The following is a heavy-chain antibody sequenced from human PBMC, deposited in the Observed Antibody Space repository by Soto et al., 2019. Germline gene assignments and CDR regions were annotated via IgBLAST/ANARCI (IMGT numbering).Heavy chain of an antibody. V-gene: IGHV1-69*13. Sequence: ASVKVSCKASGGTFSSDAISWVRQAPGQGLEWMGGIIPIFGTANYAQKFQGRVTITADESTSTAYMELSSLRSEDTAVYYCARTYCTNGVCPIDYWGQGTLVTVSS. CDR2: IIPIFGTA. CDR1: GGTFSSDA. CDR3: ARTYCTNGVCPIDY. J-gene: IGHJ4*02. D-gene: IGHD2-8*01.